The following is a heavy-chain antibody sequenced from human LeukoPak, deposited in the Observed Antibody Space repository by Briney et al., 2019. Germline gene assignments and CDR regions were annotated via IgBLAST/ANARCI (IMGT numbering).Heavy chain of an antibody. CDR3: ARERPDRRFFYDAFDI. Sequence: ASVKVSCKASGYTFTSYDINWVRQATGQGLAWMGWMNPNSGNTGYAQKFQGRVTITRNTSISTAYMELSSLRSEDTAVYYCARERPDRRFFYDAFDIWGQGTVVTVSS. V-gene: IGHV1-8*03. CDR1: GYTFTSYD. D-gene: IGHD3-16*01. J-gene: IGHJ3*02. CDR2: MNPNSGNT.